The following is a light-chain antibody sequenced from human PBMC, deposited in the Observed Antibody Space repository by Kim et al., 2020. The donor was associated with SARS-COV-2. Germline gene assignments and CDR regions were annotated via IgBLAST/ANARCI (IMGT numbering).Light chain of an antibody. Sequence: GQKVTFSCSGSSSTIEDNHVSWYQQLPGTSPKLLIYDDHQRPSGIPERFSASKSGTSATLGITGLQPEDEADYYCAAWDSSLSAVLFGGGTQLTVL. J-gene: IGLJ3*02. CDR1: SSTIEDNH. CDR2: DDH. V-gene: IGLV1-51*01. CDR3: AAWDSSLSAVL.